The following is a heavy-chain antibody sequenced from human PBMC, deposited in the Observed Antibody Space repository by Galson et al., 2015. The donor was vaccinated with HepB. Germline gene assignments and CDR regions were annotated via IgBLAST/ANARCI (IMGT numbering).Heavy chain of an antibody. D-gene: IGHD6-6*01. Sequence: SLRLSCAASGFTFSNAWMSWVRQAPGKGLEWVGRIKSKTDGGTTDYAAPVKGRFTISRDDSKNTLYLQMNSLKTEDTAVYYCTTGPWQLDSHQTDYGMDVWGQGTTVTVSS. CDR1: GFTFSNAW. J-gene: IGHJ6*02. CDR2: IKSKTDGGTT. V-gene: IGHV3-15*01. CDR3: TTGPWQLDSHQTDYGMDV.